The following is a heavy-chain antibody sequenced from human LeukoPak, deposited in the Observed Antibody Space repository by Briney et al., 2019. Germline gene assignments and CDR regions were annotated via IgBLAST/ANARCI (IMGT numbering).Heavy chain of an antibody. J-gene: IGHJ3*02. CDR1: GFTFSDYY. V-gene: IGHV3-11*01. D-gene: IGHD2-15*01. Sequence: GWSLRLSCAASGFTFSDYYMSWIRQAPGKVLEMVSYISSSGSTIYYADSVEGRFTISRDNAKNSLYLQMNSLRAEDTAVYYCAREYCSGGSCYYDAFDIWGQGTMVTVSS. CDR3: AREYCSGGSCYYDAFDI. CDR2: ISSSGSTI.